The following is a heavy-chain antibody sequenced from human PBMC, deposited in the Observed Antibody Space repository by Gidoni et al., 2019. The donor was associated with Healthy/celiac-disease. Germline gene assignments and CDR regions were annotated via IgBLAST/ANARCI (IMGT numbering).Heavy chain of an antibody. CDR1: GFTFSSYG. V-gene: IGHV3-30*18. CDR2: ISYDGSNK. D-gene: IGHD3-22*01. CDR3: AKEIVVVIRNQNYFDY. Sequence: QVQLVESGGGVVQPGRSLRLSCAASGFTFSSYGMHWVRQAPGKGLEWVAVISYDGSNKYYADSVKGRFTISRDNSKNTLYLQMNSLRAEDTAVYYCAKEIVVVIRNQNYFDYWGQGTLVTVSS. J-gene: IGHJ4*02.